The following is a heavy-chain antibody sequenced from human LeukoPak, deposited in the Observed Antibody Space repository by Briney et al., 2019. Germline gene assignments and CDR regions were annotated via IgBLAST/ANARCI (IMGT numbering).Heavy chain of an antibody. CDR2: IKKDVDEK. CDR3: AKGGRRSTQVRSDYYYMDV. D-gene: IGHD2-15*01. V-gene: IGHV3-7*03. Sequence: GGSLRLSCAASGFTFSSHWMTWIRQAPGKGLEWVASIKKDVDEKYYVDSVKGRFTISRDNAKNSLYLQMNSLRAEDTAVYYCAKGGRRSTQVRSDYYYMDVWGKGTTVTVSS. J-gene: IGHJ6*03. CDR1: GFTFSSHW.